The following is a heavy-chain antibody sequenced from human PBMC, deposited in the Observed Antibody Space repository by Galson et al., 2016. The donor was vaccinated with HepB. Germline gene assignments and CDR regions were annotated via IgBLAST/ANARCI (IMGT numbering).Heavy chain of an antibody. Sequence: SETLSLTCAVSGGSISGYCWSWIRKPPGKGLEWIGYIYHSGSTNYNPSLKSRVTISVDTSKNQFSLRLTSVSAADTAMYSCARQDRAGLVNFWGQGTMVTVSS. J-gene: IGHJ3*01. V-gene: IGHV4-59*08. CDR1: GGSISGYC. CDR3: ARQDRAGLVNF. D-gene: IGHD6-19*01. CDR2: IYHSGST.